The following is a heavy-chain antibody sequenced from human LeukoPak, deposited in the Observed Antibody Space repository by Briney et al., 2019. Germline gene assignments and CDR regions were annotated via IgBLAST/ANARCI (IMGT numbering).Heavy chain of an antibody. V-gene: IGHV3-30*02. D-gene: IGHD5-18*01. Sequence: PGGSLTLSCVASGFAFNTYGMHWVRQAPGEGLEWVASIRHDGAYKYYADSVKGRFTISRDNSKNMVYLQMNRPRVEDTAVYYCAKEKVSEIGYDDYWGQGILVAVSS. J-gene: IGHJ4*02. CDR2: IRHDGAYK. CDR1: GFAFNTYG. CDR3: AKEKVSEIGYDDY.